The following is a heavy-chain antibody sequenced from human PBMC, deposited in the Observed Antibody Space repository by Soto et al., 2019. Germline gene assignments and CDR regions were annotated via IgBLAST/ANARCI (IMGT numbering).Heavy chain of an antibody. CDR1: GCTFTSYA. CDR2: INAGNGNT. J-gene: IGHJ2*01. CDR3: ARDKPRPNWYFDL. V-gene: IGHV1-3*01. Sequence: ASVKVSCKASGCTFTSYAMQWVRQAPGQRLEWMGWINAGNGNTKYSQKFQGRVTITRDTSASTAYMELSSLRSEDTAVYYCARDKPRPNWYFDLWGRGTLVTVS.